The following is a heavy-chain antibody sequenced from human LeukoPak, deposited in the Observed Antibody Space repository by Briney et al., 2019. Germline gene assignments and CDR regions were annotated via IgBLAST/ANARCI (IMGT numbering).Heavy chain of an antibody. Sequence: GGSLRLSCAASGFTFSSYVMHWVRQAPGKGLEWVAFIRYDGSNKYYADSVKGRFTISRDNSKNTLYLQLNSLRGEDTAVYYCARKMDSYFDYWGLGTLVTVSS. CDR3: ARKMDSYFDY. J-gene: IGHJ4*02. V-gene: IGHV3-30*02. D-gene: IGHD2-2*03. CDR2: IRYDGSNK. CDR1: GFTFSSYV.